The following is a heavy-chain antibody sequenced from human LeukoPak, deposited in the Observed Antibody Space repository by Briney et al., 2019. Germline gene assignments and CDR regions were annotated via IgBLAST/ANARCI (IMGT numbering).Heavy chain of an antibody. V-gene: IGHV3-48*04. CDR3: ARVIGVIGAFDI. J-gene: IGHJ3*02. CDR2: ISSSGSTI. Sequence: GGSLRLSCAASGFTLSSYSMHWVRQAPGKGPEWVSYISSSGSTIYYADSVKGRFTISRDNAKNSLYLQMNSLRAEDTAVYYCARVIGVIGAFDIWGQGTMVTVSS. D-gene: IGHD3-22*01. CDR1: GFTLSSYS.